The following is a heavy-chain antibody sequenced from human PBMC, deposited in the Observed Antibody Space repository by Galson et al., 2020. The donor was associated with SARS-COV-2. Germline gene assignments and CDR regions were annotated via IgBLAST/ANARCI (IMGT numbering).Heavy chain of an antibody. CDR3: ARGRLGYYDFWSGYPLTDY. D-gene: IGHD3-3*01. CDR1: GYTFTSYD. CDR2: MNPNSGNT. Sequence: ASVKVSCKASGYTFTSYDINWVRQATGQGLEWMGWMNPNSGNTGYAQKFQGRVTMTRNTSISTAYMELSSLRSEDTAVYYCARGRLGYYDFWSGYPLTDYWGQGTLVTVSS. J-gene: IGHJ4*02. V-gene: IGHV1-8*01.